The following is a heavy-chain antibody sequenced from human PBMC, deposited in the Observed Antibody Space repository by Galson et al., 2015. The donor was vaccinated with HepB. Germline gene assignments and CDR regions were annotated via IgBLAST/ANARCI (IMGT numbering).Heavy chain of an antibody. CDR1: GFTFNLYA. CDR2: IGSDGSNK. D-gene: IGHD3-10*01. V-gene: IGHV3-30*04. J-gene: IGHJ4*02. CDR3: ARDRHGSGND. Sequence: SLRLSCAASGFTFNLYAISWVRQAPGKGLEWVSVIGSDGSNKYYADSVKGRFTFSRDNSKNTLYLQMNSLRAEDTAVYYCARDRHGSGNDWGQGTLVTVSS.